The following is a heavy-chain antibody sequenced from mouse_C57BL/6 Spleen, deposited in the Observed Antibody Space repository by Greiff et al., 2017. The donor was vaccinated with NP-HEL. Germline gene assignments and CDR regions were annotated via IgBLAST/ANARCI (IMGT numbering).Heavy chain of an antibody. Sequence: VQLQQSGPELVKPGASVKISCKASGYAFSSSWMNWVKQRPGKGLEWIGRIYPGDGDTNYNGKFKGKATLTADKSSSTAYMQLSSLTSEDAAVYEGARSGWLRRSYWYFDVWGTGTTVTVSS. J-gene: IGHJ1*03. CDR1: GYAFSSSW. V-gene: IGHV1-82*01. CDR3: ARSGWLRRSYWYFDV. D-gene: IGHD2-2*01. CDR2: IYPGDGDT.